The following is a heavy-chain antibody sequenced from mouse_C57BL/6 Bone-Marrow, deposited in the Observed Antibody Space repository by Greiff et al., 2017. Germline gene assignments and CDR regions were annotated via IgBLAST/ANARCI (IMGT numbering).Heavy chain of an antibody. D-gene: IGHD2-3*01. CDR2: INPSTGGT. CDR3: ARGDGYFWYFDV. Sequence: EVKLMESGPELVKPGASVKISCKASGYSFTGYYMNWVKQSPEKSLEWIGEINPSTGGTTYNQKFKAKATLTVDKSSSTAYMQLKSLTSDDSAVYYCARGDGYFWYFDVWGTGTTVTVSS. V-gene: IGHV1-42*01. J-gene: IGHJ1*03. CDR1: GYSFTGYY.